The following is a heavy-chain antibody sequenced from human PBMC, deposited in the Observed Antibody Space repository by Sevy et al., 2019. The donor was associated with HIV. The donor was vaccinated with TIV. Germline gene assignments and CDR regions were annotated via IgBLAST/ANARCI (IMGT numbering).Heavy chain of an antibody. CDR1: GFTFSSYS. Sequence: GGSLRLSCAASGFTFSSYSMNWVRQAPGKGLEWVSYISSSRNTIYYAHSVKGRFTMSRDNAKNSLYLQMNILGAEDTAIYYCARDAYGDYALDVWGKGTTVTVSS. J-gene: IGHJ6*04. D-gene: IGHD4-17*01. CDR3: ARDAYGDYALDV. CDR2: ISSSRNTI. V-gene: IGHV3-48*01.